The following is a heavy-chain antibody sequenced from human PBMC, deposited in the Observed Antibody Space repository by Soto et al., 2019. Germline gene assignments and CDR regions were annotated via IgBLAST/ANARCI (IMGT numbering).Heavy chain of an antibody. CDR3: VTNNNWCYEY. CDR2: IWYDGSNK. V-gene: IGHV3-33*01. J-gene: IGHJ4*02. Sequence: GGSLRLSCAASGFTFSSYGMHWVRQAPGKGLEWVAAIWYDGSNKYYADSVKGRFTISRDNSKNTLYLQMNSLRAEDTAVYYCVTNNNWCYEYWGQGALVPVSS. CDR1: GFTFSSYG. D-gene: IGHD1-1*01.